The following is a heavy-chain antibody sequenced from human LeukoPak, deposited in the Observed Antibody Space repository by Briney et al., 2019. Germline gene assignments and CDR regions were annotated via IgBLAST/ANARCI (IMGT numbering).Heavy chain of an antibody. CDR1: GGSISSSNW. Sequence: SETLSLTCAVSGGSISSSNWWSWVRQPPGKGLEWIGEIYHSGGTNYNPSLKSRVTISVDKSKNQFSLKLSSVTAADTAVYYCARFFNGYYDSSGYYRGANAFDIWGQGTMVTVSS. J-gene: IGHJ3*02. V-gene: IGHV4-4*02. CDR3: ARFFNGYYDSSGYYRGANAFDI. D-gene: IGHD3-22*01. CDR2: IYHSGGT.